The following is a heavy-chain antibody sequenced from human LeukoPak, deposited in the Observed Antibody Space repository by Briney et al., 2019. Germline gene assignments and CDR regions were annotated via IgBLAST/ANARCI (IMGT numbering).Heavy chain of an antibody. CDR3: ARDEAIASRPFDY. CDR2: INPTSGGT. Sequence: GASVKVSCKASGYTFTGYYMHWVRQPPGQGLESMGWINPTSGGTKYAQKFQGRVTMTRDTSISTVYMELSRLRSDDTAVYYCARDEAIASRPFDYWGQGTLVTVSS. CDR1: GYTFTGYY. D-gene: IGHD6-6*01. J-gene: IGHJ4*02. V-gene: IGHV1-2*02.